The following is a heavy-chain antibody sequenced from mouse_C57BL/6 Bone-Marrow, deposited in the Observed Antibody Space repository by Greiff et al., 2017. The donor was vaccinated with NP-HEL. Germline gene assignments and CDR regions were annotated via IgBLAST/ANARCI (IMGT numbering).Heavy chain of an antibody. V-gene: IGHV5-16*01. Sequence: EVMLVESEGGLVQPGSSMKLSCTASGFTFSDYYMAWVRQVPEKGLEWVANINYDGSSTYYLDSLKSRFIISRDNAKNILYLQMSSLKSEDTATYYCARVTMITTYYFDYWGQGTTLTVSS. D-gene: IGHD2-4*01. J-gene: IGHJ2*01. CDR3: ARVTMITTYYFDY. CDR1: GFTFSDYY. CDR2: INYDGSST.